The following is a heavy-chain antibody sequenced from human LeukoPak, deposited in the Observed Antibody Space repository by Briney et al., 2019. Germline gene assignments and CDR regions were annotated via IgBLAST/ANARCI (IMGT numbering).Heavy chain of an antibody. J-gene: IGHJ5*02. Sequence: PGGSLRLSCAASGFMFSNFWMSWVRQAPGKGLEWVAHIKEDGSMVSHVDSVKGRFTISRDNAKNSVYLQMNSLRGEDTAVYFCARVVTWFDPWGQGSLVTVSS. CDR2: IKEDGSMV. CDR1: GFMFSNFW. CDR3: ARVVTWFDP. V-gene: IGHV3-7*04.